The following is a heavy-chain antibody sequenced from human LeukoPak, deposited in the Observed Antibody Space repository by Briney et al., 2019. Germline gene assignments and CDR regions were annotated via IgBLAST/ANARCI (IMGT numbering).Heavy chain of an antibody. CDR3: ARTSNYDSSGYPYYYYYMDV. V-gene: IGHV1-2*02. D-gene: IGHD3-22*01. Sequence: ASVKVSCKASGYTFTGYYMHWVRPAPGQGLEWMGWINPNSGGTNYAQKFQGRVTMTRDTSISTAYMELSRLRSDDTAVYYCARTSNYDSSGYPYYYYYMDVWGKGTTVTVSS. CDR1: GYTFTGYY. J-gene: IGHJ6*03. CDR2: INPNSGGT.